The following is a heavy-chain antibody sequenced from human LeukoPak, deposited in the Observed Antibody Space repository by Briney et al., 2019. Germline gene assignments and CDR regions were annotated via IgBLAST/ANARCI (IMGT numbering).Heavy chain of an antibody. Sequence: GGSLRLSCAASGFTFSSYEMNWVRQAPGKRLEWVSYISSSGSTIYYADSVKGRFTISRDNAKNSLYLQMNSLRAEDTAVYYCARDRNVATFVPYYYYYMDVWGKGTTVTISS. D-gene: IGHD5-12*01. V-gene: IGHV3-48*03. CDR2: ISSSGSTI. CDR1: GFTFSSYE. J-gene: IGHJ6*03. CDR3: ARDRNVATFVPYYYYYMDV.